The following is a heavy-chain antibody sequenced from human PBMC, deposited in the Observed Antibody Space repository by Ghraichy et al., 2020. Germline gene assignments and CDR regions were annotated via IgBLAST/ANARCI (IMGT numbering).Heavy chain of an antibody. D-gene: IGHD3-22*01. CDR3: ARDRPRYDSSGYYRYYFDY. CDR2: IIPIFGTA. CDR1: GGTFSSYA. Sequence: SVKVSCKAAGGTFSSYAISWVRQAPGQGLEWMGGIIPIFGTANYAQKFQGRVTITADESTSTAYMELSSLRSEDTAVYYCARDRPRYDSSGYYRYYFDYWGQGTLVTVSS. V-gene: IGHV1-69*13. J-gene: IGHJ4*02.